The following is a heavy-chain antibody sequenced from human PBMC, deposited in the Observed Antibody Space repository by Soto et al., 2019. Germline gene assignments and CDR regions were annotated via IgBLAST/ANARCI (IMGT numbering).Heavy chain of an antibody. D-gene: IGHD2-21*02. Sequence: EVQLVESEGGLVQPGGSLRLSCEASGFIFTTSDMSWVRQAPGKGLEWISSITITGDTTHYADSVKGRFTISRDNSGKTVYLQMNSLRVDDPAVYYCGKGGGGDHGYWGQGTLVAISS. CDR2: ITITGDTT. V-gene: IGHV3-23*04. CDR3: GKGGGGDHGY. CDR1: GFIFTTSD. J-gene: IGHJ4*02.